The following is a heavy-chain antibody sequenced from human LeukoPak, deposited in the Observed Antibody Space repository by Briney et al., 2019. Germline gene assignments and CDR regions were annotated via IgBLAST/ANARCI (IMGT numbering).Heavy chain of an antibody. CDR1: GGTFSSYA. J-gene: IGHJ6*03. CDR2: IIPIFGTA. D-gene: IGHD6-13*01. CDR3: ASSGYGSSKQGDYYYMDV. Sequence: SVKVSCKASGGTFSSYAISWVRHAPGQGLEWMGGIIPIFGTANYAQKFQGRVTITTDESTSTAYMELSSLRSEDTAVYYCASSGYGSSKQGDYYYMDVWGKGTTVTVSS. V-gene: IGHV1-69*05.